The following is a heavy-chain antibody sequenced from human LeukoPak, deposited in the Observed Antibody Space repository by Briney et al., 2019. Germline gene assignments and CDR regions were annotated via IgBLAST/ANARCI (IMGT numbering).Heavy chain of an antibody. CDR1: AFAFSAYW. J-gene: IGHJ4*02. D-gene: IGHD7-27*01. Sequence: GRSLRLSCSASAFAFSAYWMNWVRQARGKGPEWVANINLSGSAQHYVDSVKGRCTISRDNAKSSLYLQMNSLRVEDTAVYYCAAWGLHNYWGQGTLVTVSS. CDR3: AAWGLHNY. CDR2: INLSGSAQ. V-gene: IGHV3-7*01.